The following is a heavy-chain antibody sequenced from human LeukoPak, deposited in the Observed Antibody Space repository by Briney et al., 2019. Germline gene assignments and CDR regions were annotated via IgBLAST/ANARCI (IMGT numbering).Heavy chain of an antibody. V-gene: IGHV3-64*01. Sequence: GGSLRLSXAASGFTFSSYAMHWVRQAPGKGLEYVSAISSNGGSTYYANSVKGRFTISRDNSKNTLYLQMGSLRAEDVAVYYCARGRIRADYWGQGTLVTVSS. CDR3: ARGRIRADY. CDR1: GFTFSSYA. CDR2: ISSNGGST. J-gene: IGHJ4*02.